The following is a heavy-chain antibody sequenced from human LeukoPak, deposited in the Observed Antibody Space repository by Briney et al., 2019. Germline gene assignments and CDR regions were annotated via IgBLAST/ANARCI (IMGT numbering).Heavy chain of an antibody. CDR1: GYTFINYG. Sequence: ASVKVSCKAPGYTFINYGISWVRQAPGQGLEWMGWISVYNGNTNYAQKLQGRVTMTTDTSTSTAYMELRSLRSDDTAVYHCARGGGTYYFDSSGYGDYWGQGSLVTVSS. J-gene: IGHJ4*02. CDR2: ISVYNGNT. V-gene: IGHV1-18*01. CDR3: ARGGGTYYFDSSGYGDY. D-gene: IGHD3-22*01.